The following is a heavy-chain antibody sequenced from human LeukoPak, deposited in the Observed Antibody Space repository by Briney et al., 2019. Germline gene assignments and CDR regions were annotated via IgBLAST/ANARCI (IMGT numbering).Heavy chain of an antibody. Sequence: GESLKISCKASGYTFTNYWIGWVRQMPGKGLEWMGIIYPSDSDTRYSPSFQGQVTISADKSINTAYLQWSSLKASDTAMYYCARHRYGDYWGQGTLVAVSS. J-gene: IGHJ4*02. CDR3: ARHRYGDY. CDR1: GYTFTNYW. V-gene: IGHV5-51*01. CDR2: IYPSDSDT. D-gene: IGHD1-1*01.